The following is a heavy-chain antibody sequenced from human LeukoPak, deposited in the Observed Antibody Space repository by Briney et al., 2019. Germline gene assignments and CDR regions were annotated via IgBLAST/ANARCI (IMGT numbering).Heavy chain of an antibody. V-gene: IGHV4-59*08. D-gene: IGHD2-2*01. J-gene: IGHJ5*02. CDR1: GGSITGYY. CDR2: IYYSGST. CDR3: ARRGCSSTSCYALGPVGLNWFDP. Sequence: PSETLSLTCTISGGSITGYYWSWIRQPPGKGLEWIGYIYYSGSTNYNPSLKSRVTISVDTSKNQFSLKLSSVTAADTAVYYCARRGCSSTSCYALGPVGLNWFDPWGQGTLVTVSS.